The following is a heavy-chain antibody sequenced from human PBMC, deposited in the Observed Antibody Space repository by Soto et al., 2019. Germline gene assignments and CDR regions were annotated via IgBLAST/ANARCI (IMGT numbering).Heavy chain of an antibody. CDR1: GGSISSSSYY. V-gene: IGHV4-39*01. CDR3: ARHVSGSWYRGDWFDP. D-gene: IGHD6-13*01. Sequence: QLQLQESGPGLVKPSETLSLTCTVSGGSISSSSYYWGWIRQPPGKGLEWIGSIYYSGSTYYNPSLKSRVTLSVETSKNQFSLKLSSVTAAATAVYYCARHVSGSWYRGDWFDPWGQGTLVTVSS. J-gene: IGHJ5*02. CDR2: IYYSGST.